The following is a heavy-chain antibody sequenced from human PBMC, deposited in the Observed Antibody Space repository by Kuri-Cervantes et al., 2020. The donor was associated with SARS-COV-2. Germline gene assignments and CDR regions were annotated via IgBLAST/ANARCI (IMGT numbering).Heavy chain of an antibody. CDR3: ARRWYEYASGTSTFDY. J-gene: IGHJ4*02. D-gene: IGHD3-10*01. CDR1: GYNFTYYG. Sequence: GESLKISRKGSGYNFTYYGIGWVRQMPGKGLEWMGSIYPGDSDTRYSPSLQGQVTISADKSTGTAYLQWSSLKASDTAMYYCARRWYEYASGTSTFDYWGQGILVTVSS. CDR2: IYPGDSDT. V-gene: IGHV5-51*01.